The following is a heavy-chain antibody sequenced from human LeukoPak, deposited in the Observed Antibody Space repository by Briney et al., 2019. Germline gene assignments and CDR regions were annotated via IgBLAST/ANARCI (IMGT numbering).Heavy chain of an antibody. Sequence: GGSLRLSCAASGFTFSSYWISWVRQAPGKGLEWVANIKQDGSEKYYVDSVKGRFTISRDNAKNSLYLQMNSLRAEDTAVYYCATSQTTSGRYGNAFDIWGQGTVVTVST. D-gene: IGHD6-19*01. CDR2: IKQDGSEK. V-gene: IGHV3-7*01. J-gene: IGHJ3*02. CDR3: ATSQTTSGRYGNAFDI. CDR1: GFTFSSYW.